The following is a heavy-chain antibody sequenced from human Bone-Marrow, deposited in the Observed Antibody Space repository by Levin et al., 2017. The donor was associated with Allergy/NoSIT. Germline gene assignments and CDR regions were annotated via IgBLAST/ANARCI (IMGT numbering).Heavy chain of an antibody. D-gene: IGHD3-16*02. CDR1: GFSFSDFW. V-gene: IGHV3-7*01. J-gene: IGHJ1*01. CDR3: ARRGIGNPEH. Sequence: GGSLRLSCAASGFSFSDFWMIWVRQAPGKGLEWVALIKQDGSETYYVDSVKGRFAISRDNAENSLFLQMNSLRPEDTAVYYCARRGIGNPEHWGQGTLVTVSS. CDR2: IKQDGSET.